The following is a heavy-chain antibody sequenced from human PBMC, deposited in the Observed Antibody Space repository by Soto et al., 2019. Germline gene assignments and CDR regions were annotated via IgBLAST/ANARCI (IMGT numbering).Heavy chain of an antibody. J-gene: IGHJ3*02. CDR2: ISAYNGNT. Sequence: QVQLVQSGAEVKKPGASVKVSCKASGYTFTSYGISWVRQAPGQGLEWMGWISAYNGNTNYAQKLQGRVTMTTDTSTSTAYMELRSLRSDDMAVYYCARVPYCGGDCYSTFDIWGQGTMVTVSS. D-gene: IGHD2-21*02. CDR1: GYTFTSYG. V-gene: IGHV1-18*03. CDR3: ARVPYCGGDCYSTFDI.